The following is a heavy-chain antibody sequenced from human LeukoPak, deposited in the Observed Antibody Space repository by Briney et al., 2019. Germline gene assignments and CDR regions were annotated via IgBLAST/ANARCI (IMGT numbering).Heavy chain of an antibody. CDR3: ARDEYSGVYYMAY. CDR2: ISSSSSYI. V-gene: IGHV3-21*01. CDR1: GFTFSSYS. D-gene: IGHD1-26*01. Sequence: GGSLRLSCAASGFTFSSYSMNWVRQAPGKGLEWVSSISSSSSYIYYADSVKGRFTISRDNAKNSLYLQMNSLRSKDKAVYYCARDEYSGVYYMAYGGQGTLVTVSS. J-gene: IGHJ4*02.